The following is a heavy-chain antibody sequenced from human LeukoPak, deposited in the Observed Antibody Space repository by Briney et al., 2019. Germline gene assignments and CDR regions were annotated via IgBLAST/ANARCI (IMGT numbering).Heavy chain of an antibody. Sequence: ASVKVSCKASGYTFTGYDINWVRQATGQGLEWMGWVSPNSGNARYAQKFQGRVTMTEDTSTDTAYMELSSLRSEDTAVYYCATDLPVGATFTFDYWGQGTLVTVSS. CDR2: VSPNSGNA. CDR1: GYTFTGYD. J-gene: IGHJ4*02. V-gene: IGHV1-8*01. D-gene: IGHD1-26*01. CDR3: ATDLPVGATFTFDY.